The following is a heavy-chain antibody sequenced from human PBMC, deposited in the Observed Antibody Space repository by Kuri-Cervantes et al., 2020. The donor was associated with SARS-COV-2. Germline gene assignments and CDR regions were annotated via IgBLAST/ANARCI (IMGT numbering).Heavy chain of an antibody. CDR1: DFTFSNAW. Sequence: GESLKISCAASDFTFSNAWMNWVRQAPGKGLEWVGRIKSKTDGGTTDYAAPVKGRFTISRDDSKNTLYLQMNSLKTEDTAVYYCTKAPDYGDYVGPDYWGQGTLVTVSS. CDR2: IKSKTDGGTT. CDR3: TKAPDYGDYVGPDY. D-gene: IGHD4-17*01. J-gene: IGHJ4*02. V-gene: IGHV3-15*07.